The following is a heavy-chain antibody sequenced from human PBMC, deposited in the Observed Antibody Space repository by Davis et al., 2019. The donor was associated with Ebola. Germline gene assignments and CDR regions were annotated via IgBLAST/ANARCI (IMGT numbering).Heavy chain of an antibody. Sequence: GESLKISCAASGFTFSSYSMNWVRQAPGKGLEWVSSISSSSSYIYYADSVKGRFTISRDNAKNSLYLQMNSLRAEDTAVYYCARDPTLLEYQLPLPNWFDPWGQGTLVTVSS. D-gene: IGHD2-2*01. CDR1: GFTFSSYS. CDR2: ISSSSSYI. CDR3: ARDPTLLEYQLPLPNWFDP. V-gene: IGHV3-21*01. J-gene: IGHJ5*02.